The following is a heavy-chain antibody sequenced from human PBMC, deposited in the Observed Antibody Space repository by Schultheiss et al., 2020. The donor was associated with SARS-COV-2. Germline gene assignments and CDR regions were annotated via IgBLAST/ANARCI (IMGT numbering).Heavy chain of an antibody. J-gene: IGHJ4*02. V-gene: IGHV3-7*01. CDR3: ARDEKKDFWSGYYVTVSGHDY. CDR2: IKQDGSEK. D-gene: IGHD3-3*01. Sequence: GGSLRLSCAASGFTFSSYWMSWVRQAPGKGLEWVANIKQDGSEKYYVDSVKGRFTISRDNAKNSLYLQMNSLRAEDTAVYYCARDEKKDFWSGYYVTVSGHDYWGQGTLVTVSS. CDR1: GFTFSSYW.